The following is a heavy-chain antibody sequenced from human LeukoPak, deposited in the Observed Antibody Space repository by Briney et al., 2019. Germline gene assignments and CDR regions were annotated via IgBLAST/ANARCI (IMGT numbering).Heavy chain of an antibody. V-gene: IGHV3-33*01. D-gene: IGHD6-6*01. J-gene: IGHJ4*02. CDR1: GFTFSNYG. Sequence: GSLRLSCAASGFTFSNYGMHWVRQAPGKGLEWVAVMWYDGTNKYYADSVKGRFTISRDNSKNTLYLQLNSLRAEDTAVYYCARGGAARPDYWGQGTLVTVSS. CDR3: ARGGAARPDY. CDR2: MWYDGTNK.